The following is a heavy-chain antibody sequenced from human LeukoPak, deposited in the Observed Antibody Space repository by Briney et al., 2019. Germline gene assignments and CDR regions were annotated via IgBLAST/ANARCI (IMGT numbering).Heavy chain of an antibody. J-gene: IGHJ4*02. V-gene: IGHV4-4*07. CDR3: ARDTYNYGSSAYYFDY. CDR2: IHTSGST. Sequence: SETLSLTCAVYGGSISSYYWSWIRQPAGKGLEWIGRIHTSGSTNYNPSLKSRVTMSVDTSKNQFSLKLSSVTAADTAVYYCARDTYNYGSSAYYFDYWGQGTLVTVSS. D-gene: IGHD3-10*01. CDR1: GGSISSYY.